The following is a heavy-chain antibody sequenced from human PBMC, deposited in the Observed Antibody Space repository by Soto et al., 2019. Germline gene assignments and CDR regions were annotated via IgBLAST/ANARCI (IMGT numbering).Heavy chain of an antibody. Sequence: VKVSCKASGYTFTSYYMHWVRQAPGQGLEWMGIINPSGGSTSYAQKFQGRVTMTRDTSTSTVYMELSSLRSEDTAVYYCARGAVEAVADDAFDIWGQGTMVTVSS. D-gene: IGHD6-19*01. V-gene: IGHV1-46*01. CDR2: INPSGGST. CDR1: GYTFTSYY. J-gene: IGHJ3*02. CDR3: ARGAVEAVADDAFDI.